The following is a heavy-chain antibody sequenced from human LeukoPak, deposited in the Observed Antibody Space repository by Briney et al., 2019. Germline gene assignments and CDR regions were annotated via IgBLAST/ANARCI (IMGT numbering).Heavy chain of an antibody. CDR1: GESFSGYF. J-gene: IGHJ4*02. CDR3: ARAPGTVAIDY. CDR2: INHSGII. Sequence: SETLSLTCAVYGESFSGYFWTWIRQPPGKGLEWIGEINHSGIINYNPLLKSRVTISVDTSKNQFSLKVTSLTAADTAVYYCARAPGTVAIDYWGQGTLVTVSS. V-gene: IGHV4-34*01. D-gene: IGHD5-12*01.